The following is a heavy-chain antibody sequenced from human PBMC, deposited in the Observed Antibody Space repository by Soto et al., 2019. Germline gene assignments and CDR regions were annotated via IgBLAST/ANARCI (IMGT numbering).Heavy chain of an antibody. V-gene: IGHV1-3*01. D-gene: IGHD2-2*01. CDR2: INAGNGNT. CDR1: GYTFTSYA. CDR3: ARECSSTSCHSYYYYMDV. Sequence: ASVTVSCKASGYTFTSYAMHWVRQAPGQRLEWMGWINAGNGNTKYSQKFQGRVTITRDTSASTAYMELSSLRSEDTAVYYCARECSSTSCHSYYYYMDVWGKGTTVTVSS. J-gene: IGHJ6*03.